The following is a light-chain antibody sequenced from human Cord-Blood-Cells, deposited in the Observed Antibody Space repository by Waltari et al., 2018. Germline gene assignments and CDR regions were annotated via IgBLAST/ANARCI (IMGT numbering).Light chain of an antibody. J-gene: IGKJ2*04. CDR1: QSISSY. CDR2: AAS. CDR3: QQSYSTPPCS. V-gene: IGKV1-39*01. Sequence: DIPMTTSPSSLAAYVGDSVTIPCRASQSISSYLNWYQQKPGKAPKLLIYAASSLQSGVPSRFSGSGSGTDFTLTISSLQPEDFATYYCQQSYSTPPCSFGQGTKLEIK.